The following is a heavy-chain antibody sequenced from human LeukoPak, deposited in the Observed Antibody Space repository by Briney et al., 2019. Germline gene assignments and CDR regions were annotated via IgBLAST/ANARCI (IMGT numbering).Heavy chain of an antibody. CDR3: AKSRVATPTPFDY. Sequence: GGPLRLSCAASGFTFSSYAMSWVRQAPGKGLEWVSAISGSGGSTYYADSVKGRFTISRDNSKNTLYLQMNSLRAEDTAVYYCAKSRVATPTPFDYWGQGTLVTVSS. D-gene: IGHD5-12*01. J-gene: IGHJ4*02. CDR2: ISGSGGST. V-gene: IGHV3-23*01. CDR1: GFTFSSYA.